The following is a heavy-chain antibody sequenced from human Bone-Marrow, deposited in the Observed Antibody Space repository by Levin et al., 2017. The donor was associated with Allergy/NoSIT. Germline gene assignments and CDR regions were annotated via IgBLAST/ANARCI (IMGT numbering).Heavy chain of an antibody. CDR2: INPNSGGT. D-gene: IGHD3-3*01. V-gene: IGHV1-2*06. CDR1: GYTFTGYY. CDR3: ARDSYNYDFWSGYYKYYYYMDV. Sequence: GGSLRLSCKASGYTFTGYYMHWVRQAPGQGLEWMGRINPNSGGTNYAQKFQGRVTMTRDTSISTAYMELSRLRSDDTAVYYCARDSYNYDFWSGYYKYYYYMDVWGKGTTVTVSS. J-gene: IGHJ6*03.